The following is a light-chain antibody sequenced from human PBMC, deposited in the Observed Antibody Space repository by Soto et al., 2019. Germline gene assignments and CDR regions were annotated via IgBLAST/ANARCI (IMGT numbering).Light chain of an antibody. V-gene: IGLV1-40*01. CDR2: DNN. Sequence: QSVLTQPPSVSGAPGQRVTIPCTGSRSNIGAAYDVHWYQQIPGTAPKLLIYDNNKRPSGVPERFSGSKSGTSASLAITGLQAEAEADYYCQSYDSSLSGSVFGGGTKLTVL. CDR3: QSYDSSLSGSV. J-gene: IGLJ2*01. CDR1: RSNIGAAYD.